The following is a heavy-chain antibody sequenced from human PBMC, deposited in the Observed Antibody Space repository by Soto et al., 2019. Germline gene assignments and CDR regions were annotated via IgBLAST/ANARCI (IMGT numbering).Heavy chain of an antibody. Sequence: QVQLVQSGGGVVQPGRSLRLSCAGSGFTFSSYGIHWVRQAPGKGLEWVALISYDGGNEKYTESVKDRFTISRDDSHNVAYLQMSSLRTEDTAMYYCTKDRYCGTYPTDFDYWGQGSLVTVSS. CDR2: ISYDGGNE. V-gene: IGHV3-30*18. J-gene: IGHJ4*02. CDR3: TKDRYCGTYPTDFDY. D-gene: IGHD1-26*01. CDR1: GFTFSSYG.